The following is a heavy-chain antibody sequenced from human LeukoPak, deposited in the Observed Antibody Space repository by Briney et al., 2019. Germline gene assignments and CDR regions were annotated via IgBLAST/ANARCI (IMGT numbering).Heavy chain of an antibody. J-gene: IGHJ4*02. CDR2: INPNSGGT. CDR1: GYTFAGYY. D-gene: IGHD6-13*01. V-gene: IGHV1-2*04. Sequence: ASVKVSCKASGYTFAGYYMHWVRQAPGQGLEWMGWINPNSGGTNYAQKFQGWVTMTRDTSISTAYMELGRLRSDDTAVYYCARGTRQRYSSSWYAGGPQANFDYWGQGTLVTVSS. CDR3: ARGTRQRYSSSWYAGGPQANFDY.